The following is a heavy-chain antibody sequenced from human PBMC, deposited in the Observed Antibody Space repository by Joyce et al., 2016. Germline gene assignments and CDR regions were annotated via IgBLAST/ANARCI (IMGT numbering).Heavy chain of an antibody. J-gene: IGHJ4*02. V-gene: IGHV3-30*04. CDR2: LSYDGGNK. CDR3: ARAYNDFWSGWYDY. D-gene: IGHD3-3*01. CDR1: GLTFSRYA. Sequence: QVQLVESGGGVVRPGRSLRLSCAASGLTFSRYAMHWVRQAPGKGVEWVAVLSYDGGNKRHTDSVKGRFTISRDNSKNTLYLQMNSLRADDTAVYYCARAYNDFWSGWYDYWGQGTLVTVSS.